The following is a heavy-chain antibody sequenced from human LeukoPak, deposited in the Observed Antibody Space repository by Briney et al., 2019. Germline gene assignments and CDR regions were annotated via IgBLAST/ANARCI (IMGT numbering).Heavy chain of an antibody. Sequence: QAGGSLRLSCVASGFTFSGYWMRWVRQVPGKGLGWGSRISSDGSSTNYEDSVKGRLTISRENAKNTLYLEMSSLRAEDTAVYFCARLVASYWYFDLWGRGTLVTVSS. CDR3: ARLVASYWYFDL. J-gene: IGHJ2*01. CDR2: ISSDGSST. CDR1: GFTFSGYW. D-gene: IGHD5-12*01. V-gene: IGHV3-74*01.